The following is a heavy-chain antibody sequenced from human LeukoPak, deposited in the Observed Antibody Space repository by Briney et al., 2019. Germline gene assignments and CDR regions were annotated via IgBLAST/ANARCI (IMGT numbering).Heavy chain of an antibody. Sequence: ASVKVSCKASGYTFTSYGISWVRQAPGRGLEWMGWISAYNGNTNYAQKLQGRVTMTTGTSTSTAYMELRSLRSDDTAVYYCARDPNYYGSGSYYNVGFFVLWGQGTLVTVSS. J-gene: IGHJ4*02. V-gene: IGHV1-18*01. CDR2: ISAYNGNT. CDR3: ARDPNYYGSGSYYNVGFFVL. CDR1: GYTFTSYG. D-gene: IGHD3-10*01.